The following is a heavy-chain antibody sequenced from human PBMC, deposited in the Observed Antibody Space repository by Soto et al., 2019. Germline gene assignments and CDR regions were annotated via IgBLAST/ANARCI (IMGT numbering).Heavy chain of an antibody. V-gene: IGHV1-46*01. J-gene: IGHJ5*02. CDR2: INPSGGST. Sequence: QVQLVQSGAEVKKPGASVKVSCKASGYTFTSYYMHWVRQAPGQGLEWMGIINPSGGSTSYAQKFQGRVTLTRERSTSTVYMELSSLRAEDTAGYYGAREAVGGFDPWGQGTLVTVSS. CDR1: GYTFTSYY. CDR3: AREAVGGFDP. D-gene: IGHD6-19*01.